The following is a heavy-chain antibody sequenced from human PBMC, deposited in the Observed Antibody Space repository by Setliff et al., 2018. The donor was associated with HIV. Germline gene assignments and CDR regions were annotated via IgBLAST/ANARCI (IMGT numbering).Heavy chain of an antibody. CDR3: ARMTPRRDAFDI. J-gene: IGHJ3*02. Sequence: ASVKVSCKASGYTFTSYAMHWVRQAPGQRLEWMGWINAGNGNTKYSQKFQGRVTITRDTSTSTVYMELSSLRSEDTAVYYCARMTPRRDAFDIWGQGTMVTVSS. V-gene: IGHV1-3*01. CDR2: INAGNGNT. CDR1: GYTFTSYA.